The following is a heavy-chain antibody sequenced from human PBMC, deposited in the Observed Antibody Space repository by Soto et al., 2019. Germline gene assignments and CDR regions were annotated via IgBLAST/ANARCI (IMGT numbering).Heavy chain of an antibody. Sequence: ASVKVSCKASRYTFTGYYMHWVRQAPGQGLEWMGWINPNSGGTNYAQKFQGWVTMTRDTSISTAYMELSRLTSDDTAVYYCARDVEYSSSSVWFDPWGQGTLVTVSS. D-gene: IGHD6-6*01. CDR1: RYTFTGYY. J-gene: IGHJ5*02. V-gene: IGHV1-2*04. CDR2: INPNSGGT. CDR3: ARDVEYSSSSVWFDP.